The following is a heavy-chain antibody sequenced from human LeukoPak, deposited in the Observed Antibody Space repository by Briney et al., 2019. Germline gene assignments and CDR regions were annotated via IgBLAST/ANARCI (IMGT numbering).Heavy chain of an antibody. J-gene: IGHJ4*02. V-gene: IGHV1-8*01. CDR2: MNPNSGNT. D-gene: IGHD3-22*01. CDR3: ARVAHYYDSSGYYWSGDYFDY. CDR1: GYTFTSYD. Sequence: ASVKVSCKASGYTFTSYDINWVRQVTGQGLEWMGWMNPNSGNTGYAQKFQGRVTMTRNTSISTAYMELSSLRSEDTAVYYCARVAHYYDSSGYYWSGDYFDYWGQGTLVTVSS.